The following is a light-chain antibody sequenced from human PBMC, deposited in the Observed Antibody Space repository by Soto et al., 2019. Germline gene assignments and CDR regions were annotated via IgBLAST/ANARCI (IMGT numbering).Light chain of an antibody. Sequence: DIQMTQSPSTLSASVGDTVTITCRASQSLSYWLAWYQQKPGQAPKLLIHKASTLESGGPSRFSGSGSGTEFTLTISSRQPDDFATFYCQRYDRFPYTFGQGTKLEIK. CDR2: KAS. J-gene: IGKJ2*01. CDR3: QRYDRFPYT. V-gene: IGKV1-5*03. CDR1: QSLSYW.